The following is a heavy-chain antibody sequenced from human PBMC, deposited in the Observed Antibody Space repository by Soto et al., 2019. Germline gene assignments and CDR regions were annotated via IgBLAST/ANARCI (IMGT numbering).Heavy chain of an antibody. CDR1: GYAFTSYG. CDR3: VRDERDSCRGGNCFNFDY. D-gene: IGHD2-15*01. V-gene: IGHV1-18*04. Sequence: QVHLVQSGAEVKKPGASVKVSCKASGYAFTSYGMSWVRQAPGQGLEWMGWINTYNSHTNSAPRLQGRITMTTDTSTSTAYMELRSLTSDDTAVYYCVRDERDSCRGGNCFNFDYWGQGTLVSVSS. J-gene: IGHJ4*02. CDR2: INTYNSHT.